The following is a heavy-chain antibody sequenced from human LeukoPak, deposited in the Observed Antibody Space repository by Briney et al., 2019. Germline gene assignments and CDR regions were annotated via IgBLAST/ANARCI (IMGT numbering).Heavy chain of an antibody. Sequence: PGGSLRLSCAASGFTFSSYAMHWVRQAPGKGLEWVAVISYDGSNKYYADSVKGRFTISRDNSKNTLYLQMNSLRAEDTAVYYCARDTRQQLGTFDIWGQGTMVTVSS. CDR2: ISYDGSNK. CDR3: ARDTRQQLGTFDI. J-gene: IGHJ3*02. CDR1: GFTFSSYA. D-gene: IGHD6-13*01. V-gene: IGHV3-30-3*01.